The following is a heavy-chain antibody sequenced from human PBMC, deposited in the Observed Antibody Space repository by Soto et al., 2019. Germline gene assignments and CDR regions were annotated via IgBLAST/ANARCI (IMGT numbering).Heavy chain of an antibody. D-gene: IGHD3-16*01. CDR3: DRGDVTYRAYYYYCLKV. CDR2: IYSRGGM. CDR1: GGSISRGDYY. V-gene: IGHV4-30-4*01. Sequence: QVQLQESGPGLVKPSQTLSLTCTVSGGSISRGDYYWTWIRQPPGKGLEWIGYIYSRGGMYYNPSLMSRVTMTGDTSMNQFSLTLSSVTAADTARYYFDRGDVTYRAYYYYCLKVWGQGTKVTVSS. J-gene: IGHJ6*02.